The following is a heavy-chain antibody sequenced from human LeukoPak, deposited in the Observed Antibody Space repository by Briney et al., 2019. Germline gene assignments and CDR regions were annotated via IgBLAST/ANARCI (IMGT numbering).Heavy chain of an antibody. CDR1: GYTFTSYD. V-gene: IGHV1-8*01. Sequence: ASVKVSCKASGYTFTSYDINWVRQATGQGLEWMGWMNPNSGNTGYAQKFQGRVTMTRNTSISTAYMELSSLRSEDTAAYYCARVGVEMATTLDYWGQGTLVTVSS. CDR2: MNPNSGNT. J-gene: IGHJ4*02. D-gene: IGHD5-24*01. CDR3: ARVGVEMATTLDY.